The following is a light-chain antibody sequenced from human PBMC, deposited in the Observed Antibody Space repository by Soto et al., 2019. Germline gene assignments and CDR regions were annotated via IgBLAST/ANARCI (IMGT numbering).Light chain of an antibody. CDR3: QQDYRYPLT. CDR1: QGIRDG. J-gene: IGKJ4*02. Sequence: AIQMTQSPSSLSASVGDSVTITCRASQGIRDGLGWYQQKPGEAPKLLIYTASSLQSGVPSRFSGSGSGTDFTLTISSLQPEDYATYYCQQDYRYPLTFGGGTKVEIK. CDR2: TAS. V-gene: IGKV1-6*01.